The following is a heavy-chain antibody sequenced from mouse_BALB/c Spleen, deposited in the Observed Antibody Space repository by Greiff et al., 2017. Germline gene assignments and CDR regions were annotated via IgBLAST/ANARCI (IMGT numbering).Heavy chain of an antibody. Sequence: EVKLVESGGGLVKPGGSLKLSCAASGFTFSSYAMSWVRQTPEKRLEWVASISSGGSTYYPDSVKGRFTISRDNARNILYLQMSSLRSEDTAMYYCAREGYQTNFDYWGQGTTLTVSA. J-gene: IGHJ2*01. CDR3: AREGYQTNFDY. V-gene: IGHV5-6-5*01. CDR2: ISSGGST. CDR1: GFTFSSYA. D-gene: IGHD3-1*01.